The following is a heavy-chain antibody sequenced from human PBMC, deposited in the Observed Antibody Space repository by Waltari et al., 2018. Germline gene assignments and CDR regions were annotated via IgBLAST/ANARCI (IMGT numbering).Heavy chain of an antibody. Sequence: QVQLVQSGAEVKKPGASVKVSCKASGYTFTSYGISWVRQATGQGLEWMGWISAYNGNTNYAQKLQGRVTMTTDTSTSTAYMELRSLRSDDTAVYYCAREGKYCSGGSCSAPLFDYWGQGTLVTVSS. V-gene: IGHV1-18*01. CDR2: ISAYNGNT. CDR3: AREGKYCSGGSCSAPLFDY. CDR1: GYTFTSYG. D-gene: IGHD2-15*01. J-gene: IGHJ4*02.